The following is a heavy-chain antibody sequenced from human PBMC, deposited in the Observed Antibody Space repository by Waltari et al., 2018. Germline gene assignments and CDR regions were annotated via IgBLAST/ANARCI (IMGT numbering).Heavy chain of an antibody. CDR2: ISHSGST. CDR1: GDSITNYY. V-gene: IGHV4-59*01. CDR3: ARSYDFWSGYPLDY. D-gene: IGHD3-3*01. J-gene: IGHJ4*02. Sequence: QVQLQESGPGLVKPSETLSLICSVSGDSITNYYWGWVRQPPGNGLEWIGYISHSGSTRYNPSINRRVTISVDTYKKQFSLRLDSVTAADTAIYYCARSYDFWSGYPLDYWGQGTLVTISS.